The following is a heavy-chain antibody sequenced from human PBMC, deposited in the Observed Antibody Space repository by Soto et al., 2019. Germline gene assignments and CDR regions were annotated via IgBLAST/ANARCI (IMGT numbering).Heavy chain of an antibody. V-gene: IGHV3-21*01. CDR3: ARDSSTGYYLSDFDY. CDR1: GFTFSNYN. D-gene: IGHD3-9*01. Sequence: LRLSCAASGFTFSNYNMNWVRQAPGKGLKWVASISTRSHYIYYADSLKGRFTISRDNAKNSVDLQISSLRAEDTAVYYCARDSSTGYYLSDFDYWGQGTLVTVSS. J-gene: IGHJ4*02. CDR2: ISTRSHYI.